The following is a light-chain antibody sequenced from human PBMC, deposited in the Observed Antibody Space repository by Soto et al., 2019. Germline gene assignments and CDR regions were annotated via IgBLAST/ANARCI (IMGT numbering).Light chain of an antibody. CDR1: QSVSSSY. CDR3: QQYSHWLTT. Sequence: EIVLTQSPGTLSLSPGERATLSCRASQSVSSSYLAWYQQKPGQAPRLLIYDASSRATGIPDRFSGSGSGTDFTLTISRLEPEDFAVYYCQQYSHWLTTFGQGTKLEIK. CDR2: DAS. J-gene: IGKJ2*01. V-gene: IGKV3-20*01.